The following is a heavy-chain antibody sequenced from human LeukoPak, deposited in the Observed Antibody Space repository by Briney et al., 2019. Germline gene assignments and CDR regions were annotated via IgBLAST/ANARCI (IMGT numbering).Heavy chain of an antibody. CDR1: GFTFSSYW. Sequence: GGSLRLSCAASGFTFSSYWMHWVRQAPGKGLVWVSVIYSGGSTYYADSVKGRFTISRDNSKNTLYLQMNSLRAEDTAVYYCARGKSGSYPNWFDPWGQGTLVTVSS. CDR2: IYSGGST. D-gene: IGHD1-26*01. V-gene: IGHV3-53*01. J-gene: IGHJ5*02. CDR3: ARGKSGSYPNWFDP.